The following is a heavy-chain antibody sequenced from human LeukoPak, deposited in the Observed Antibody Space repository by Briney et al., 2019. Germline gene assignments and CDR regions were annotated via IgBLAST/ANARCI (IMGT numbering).Heavy chain of an antibody. Sequence: PGGSLGLSCVASGFTFSHAWMNWVRQAPGKGLEWVGRIKNEGEGGTTDYAAPVKGRFTISRDDSKNTVYLEMNRLGTEDTAVYYCVADPANCCYALDVWGQGTTVIVSS. J-gene: IGHJ6*02. V-gene: IGHV3-15*01. CDR1: GFTFSHAW. CDR2: IKNEGEGGTT. CDR3: VADPANCCYALDV.